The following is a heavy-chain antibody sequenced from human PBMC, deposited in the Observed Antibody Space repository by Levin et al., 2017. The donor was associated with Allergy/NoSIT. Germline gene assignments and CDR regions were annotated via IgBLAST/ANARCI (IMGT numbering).Heavy chain of an antibody. V-gene: IGHV3-30*18. CDR2: ISYDGSNK. CDR3: AKGPRDAAGTGKFYYYYYMDV. Sequence: LSLPCAASGFTFSSYGMHWVRQAPGKGLEWVAVISYDGSNKYYADSVKGRFTISRDNSKNTLYLQMNSLRAEDTAVYYCAKGPRDAAGTGKFYYYYYMDVWGKGTTVTVSS. J-gene: IGHJ6*03. CDR1: GFTFSSYG. D-gene: IGHD6-13*01.